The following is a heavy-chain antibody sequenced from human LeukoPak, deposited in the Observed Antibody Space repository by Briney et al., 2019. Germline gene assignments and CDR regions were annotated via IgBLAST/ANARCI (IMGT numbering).Heavy chain of an antibody. CDR2: IYYSGNT. D-gene: IGHD2-2*01. V-gene: IGHV4-39*01. Sequence: SETLSLTCTVSGGSISSSNYYWGWIRQPPGKRLEWIGSIYYSGNTYYNPSLKSRVTISVDTSKNQFSLKLSSVTAADRAVYYCARVDIAVVPSTTFDYWGQGTLVTVSS. J-gene: IGHJ4*02. CDR1: GGSISSSNYY. CDR3: ARVDIAVVPSTTFDY.